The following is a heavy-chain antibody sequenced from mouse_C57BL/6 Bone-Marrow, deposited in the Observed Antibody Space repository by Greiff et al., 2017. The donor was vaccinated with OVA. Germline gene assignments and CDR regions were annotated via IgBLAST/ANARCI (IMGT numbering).Heavy chain of an antibody. V-gene: IGHV8-8*01. CDR3: ARIGKMRDYDGGVAMDY. CDR1: GFSLSTFGMG. CDR2: IWWDDDK. Sequence: QVTLKESGPGILQPSQTLSLTCSFSGFSLSTFGMGVGWIRQPSGKGLEWLAHIWWDDDKYYNPALKSRLTISKDTSNNQVFLKIANVDTADTATYYCARIGKMRDYDGGVAMDYWGQGTSVTVSS. D-gene: IGHD2-4*01. J-gene: IGHJ4*01.